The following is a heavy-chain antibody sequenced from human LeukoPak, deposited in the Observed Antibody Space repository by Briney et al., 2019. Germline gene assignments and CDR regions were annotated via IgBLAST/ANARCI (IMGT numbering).Heavy chain of an antibody. Sequence: GGSLRLSCAASGFTVSSNYMSWVRQAPGKGREWVSVIYSGGSTYYADPVKGRFTIFRDNSKNTLYLQMNSLRAEDTAVYYCGLGYYDILTGYSYYFDYWGQGTLGTVSS. CDR3: GLGYYDILTGYSYYFDY. V-gene: IGHV3-53*01. J-gene: IGHJ4*02. CDR2: IYSGGST. D-gene: IGHD3-9*01. CDR1: GFTVSSNY.